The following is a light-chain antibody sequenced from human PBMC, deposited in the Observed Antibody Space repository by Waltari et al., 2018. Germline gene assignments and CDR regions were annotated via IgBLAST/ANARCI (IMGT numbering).Light chain of an antibody. CDR1: RRDVGGYNN. Sequence: SALTHPRSVSGSPGQSVTIPCTGTRRDVGGYNNVSWYQQPPGKAPKRMIYDVSKRPSGVPDRFSGSKSGNTASLTISGLQAEDEADYYCCSYAGSYTPSYVFGTGTKVTVL. CDR2: DVS. V-gene: IGLV2-11*01. CDR3: CSYAGSYTPSYV. J-gene: IGLJ1*01.